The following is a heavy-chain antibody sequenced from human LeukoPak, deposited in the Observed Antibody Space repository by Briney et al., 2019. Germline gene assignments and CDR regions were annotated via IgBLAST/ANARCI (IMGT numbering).Heavy chain of an antibody. CDR1: GGSFSGYY. D-gene: IGHD2-15*01. V-gene: IGHV4-34*01. J-gene: IGHJ4*02. CDR3: ARGRSWGFFDY. Sequence: PSETLSLTCAVYGGSFSGYYWSWIRQPPGKGLEWIGEINHSGSTNYNPSFKSRVTISVDTSKNQFSLKLSSVTAADTAVYYCARGRSWGFFDYWGQGTLVTVSS. CDR2: INHSGST.